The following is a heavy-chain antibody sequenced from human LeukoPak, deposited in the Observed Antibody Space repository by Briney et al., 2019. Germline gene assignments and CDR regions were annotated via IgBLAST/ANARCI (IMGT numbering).Heavy chain of an antibody. CDR3: AKSWDAFDF. J-gene: IGHJ3*01. CDR1: GFTFSSYA. D-gene: IGHD3-10*01. CDR2: ISGSGGST. V-gene: IGHV3-23*01. Sequence: PGGSLRLSCAASGFTFSSYAMSWVRQAPGKGLEWVSAISGSGGSTYYADSVKGRSTISRDNSKNTLYLQMSTLRAEDTAVYYCAKSWDAFDFWGQGTMVTVSS.